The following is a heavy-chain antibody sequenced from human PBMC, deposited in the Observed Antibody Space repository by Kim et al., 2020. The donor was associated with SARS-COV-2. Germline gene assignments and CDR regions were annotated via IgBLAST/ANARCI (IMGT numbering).Heavy chain of an antibody. V-gene: IGHV4-59*01. J-gene: IGHJ4*02. CDR1: GGSISGYS. CDR2: ISDSGYT. CDR3: ARGRQVLPY. Sequence: SETLSLTCSFSGGSISGYSWSWIRQPPGKGLECIAYISDSGYTDYNPSLKSRVTISVDTSKKQFSLRLTSVTAADTAVYYCARGRQVLPYWGQGTLVTVSS. D-gene: IGHD3-10*01.